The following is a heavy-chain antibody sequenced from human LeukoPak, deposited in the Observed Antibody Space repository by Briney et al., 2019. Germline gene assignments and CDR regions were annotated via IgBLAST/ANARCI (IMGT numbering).Heavy chain of an antibody. CDR3: ARDREEDYYMDV. V-gene: IGHV3-21*01. CDR1: GFTFNRYS. Sequence: RGSLRLSCAASGFTFNRYSMNWVRQAPGKGLEWVSSISSSSRYIYYADSVKGRFTISRDNAKNSLYLQMNSLRAEDTAVYYCARDREEDYYMDVWGKGTTVTVSS. CDR2: ISSSSRYI. J-gene: IGHJ6*03.